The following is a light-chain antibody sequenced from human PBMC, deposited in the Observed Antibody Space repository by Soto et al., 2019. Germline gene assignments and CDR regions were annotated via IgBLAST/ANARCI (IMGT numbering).Light chain of an antibody. V-gene: IGKV3D-15*01. Sequence: EIVMTQSPATLSVSPGERATLSCRASQSISSNLVWYQQKPGQAPRLLIYGASSRATGIPGRFSGSGSGTEFTLTISSLQSEDFAVYYCQQYIQWPLTFGGGTKVDIK. J-gene: IGKJ4*01. CDR2: GAS. CDR3: QQYIQWPLT. CDR1: QSISSN.